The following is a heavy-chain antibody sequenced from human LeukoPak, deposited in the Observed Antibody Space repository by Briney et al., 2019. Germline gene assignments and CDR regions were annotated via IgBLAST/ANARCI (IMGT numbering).Heavy chain of an antibody. CDR3: AKDSGNYDFWSGYDSSEFDY. CDR2: ISWNSGSI. CDR1: GFTLDDYA. J-gene: IGHJ4*02. D-gene: IGHD3-3*01. Sequence: GGSLRLSCAASGFTLDDYAMHWVRQAPGKGLEWVSGISWNSGSIGYADSVKGRFTISRDNAKNSLYLQMNSLRAEDTALYYCAKDSGNYDFWSGYDSSEFDYWGQGTLVTVSS. V-gene: IGHV3-9*01.